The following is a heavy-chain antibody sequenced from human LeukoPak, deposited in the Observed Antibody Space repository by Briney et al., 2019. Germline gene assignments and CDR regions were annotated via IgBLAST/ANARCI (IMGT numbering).Heavy chain of an antibody. D-gene: IGHD3-10*01. J-gene: IGHJ4*02. Sequence: GRSLRLSCAASGFTFSSYGMHWVRQAPGKGLEWEAVISYDGSNIYYAESVKGRFTISRDISKNTLFLQMNSLRADDTAVYHCAKDMVRGVSPLDYWGQGTLVTVSS. CDR3: AKDMVRGVSPLDY. V-gene: IGHV3-30*18. CDR2: ISYDGSNI. CDR1: GFTFSSYG.